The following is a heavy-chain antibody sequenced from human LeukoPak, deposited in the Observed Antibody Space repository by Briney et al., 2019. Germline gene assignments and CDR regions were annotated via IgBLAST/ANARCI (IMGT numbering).Heavy chain of an antibody. CDR2: IYYSGST. CDR3: ARHVRVVVPAAPDY. J-gene: IGHJ4*02. Sequence: SETLSLTCTVSGGSISSSSYYWGWIRQPPGKGLEWIGSIYYSGSTYYNPSLKSRVTISVDTSKNQFSLKVNSVTAADTAVYYCARHVRVVVPAAPDYWGQGTRVTVSS. CDR1: GGSISSSSYY. V-gene: IGHV4-39*01. D-gene: IGHD2-2*01.